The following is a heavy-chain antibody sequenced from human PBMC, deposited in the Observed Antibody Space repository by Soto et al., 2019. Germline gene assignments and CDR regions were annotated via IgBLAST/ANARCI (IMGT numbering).Heavy chain of an antibody. CDR3: ARESGGYSSYFDY. Sequence: ELQLVEAGGGLVQPGGSLRLSCAGSGIAFSRYWIHWVRQAPGKGLVWVSRISSDGTTTTYADSVKGRFTISRDHAKNTVYLQMNSLRGEDTAVYYCARESGGYSSYFDYWGQGTLVTVSS. CDR2: ISSDGTTT. J-gene: IGHJ4*02. CDR1: GIAFSRYW. V-gene: IGHV3-74*01. D-gene: IGHD5-12*01.